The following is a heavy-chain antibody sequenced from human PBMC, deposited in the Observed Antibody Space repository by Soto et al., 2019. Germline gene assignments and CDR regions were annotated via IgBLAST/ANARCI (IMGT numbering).Heavy chain of an antibody. CDR2: ISAYNGNT. Sequence: QVQLVQSGAEVKKPGASVKVSCKASGYTFTSYGISWVRQAPGQGLEWMGWISAYNGNTNYAQKLQGRVTMTKDTSTSTAYMELRSLRSDDTAVYYCARVGYSYGTKWNYYYYGMDVWGQGTTVTVSS. D-gene: IGHD5-18*01. J-gene: IGHJ6*02. V-gene: IGHV1-18*01. CDR1: GYTFTSYG. CDR3: ARVGYSYGTKWNYYYYGMDV.